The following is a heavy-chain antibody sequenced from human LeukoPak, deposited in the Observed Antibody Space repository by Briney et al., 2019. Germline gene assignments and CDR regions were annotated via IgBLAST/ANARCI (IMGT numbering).Heavy chain of an antibody. CDR1: GFTFRSYE. J-gene: IGHJ3*02. CDR3: ARDGLSGDQAFDAFDI. V-gene: IGHV3-48*03. CDR2: IRSSGSNM. D-gene: IGHD1-26*01. Sequence: PGGSLRLSCAASGFTFRSYEMSWVRQAPGKGLEWIACIRSSGSNMYYADSVRGRFSISRDNAKDSLYLQMNSLRAEDTAIYYCARDGLSGDQAFDAFDIWGQGTMVTVSS.